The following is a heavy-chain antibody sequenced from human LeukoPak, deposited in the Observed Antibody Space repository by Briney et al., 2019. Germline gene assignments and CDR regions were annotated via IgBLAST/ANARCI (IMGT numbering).Heavy chain of an antibody. V-gene: IGHV3-53*01. Sequence: GGSLRLSCAASGFTVSSNYMSWVRQAPGKGLEWVSVIHSSGSTYYADSVKGRFTISRDSSKNTLYLQMNNLRAGDTAVYYCARGGSGWYWAFDYWGQGTLVTVSS. J-gene: IGHJ4*02. CDR3: ARGGSGWYWAFDY. CDR1: GFTVSSNY. D-gene: IGHD6-19*01. CDR2: IHSSGST.